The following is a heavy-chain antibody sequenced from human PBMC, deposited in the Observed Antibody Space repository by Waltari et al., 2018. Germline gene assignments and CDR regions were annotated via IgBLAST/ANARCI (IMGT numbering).Heavy chain of an antibody. Sequence: QVQLQESGPGLVKPSETLSLTCTVSGRAISSYDCSWIRQPPGKGLEWIGYIYYSGSTNYNPSLKSRVTISVDTSKNQFSLKLSSVTAADTAVYYCARDSSGYYYDAFDIWGQGTMVTVSS. J-gene: IGHJ3*02. CDR3: ARDSSGYYYDAFDI. CDR2: IYYSGST. V-gene: IGHV4-59*01. D-gene: IGHD3-22*01. CDR1: GRAISSYD.